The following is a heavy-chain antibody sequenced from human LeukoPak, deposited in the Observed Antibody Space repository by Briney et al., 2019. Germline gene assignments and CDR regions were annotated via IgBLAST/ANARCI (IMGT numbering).Heavy chain of an antibody. V-gene: IGHV4-39*01. CDR3: ARGGRRYYYYYGMDV. Sequence: SETLSLTCTVSGGSISSSSYYWGWIRQPPGKGLEWIGSIYYSGSTYYNPSLKSRVTISVDTSKNQFSLKLSSVTAADTAVYYCARGGRRYYYYYGMDVWGQGTTVTVSS. J-gene: IGHJ6*02. CDR2: IYYSGST. CDR1: GGSISSSSYY.